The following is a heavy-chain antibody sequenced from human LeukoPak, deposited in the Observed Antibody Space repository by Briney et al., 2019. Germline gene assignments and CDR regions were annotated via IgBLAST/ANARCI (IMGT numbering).Heavy chain of an antibody. CDR1: GFTFSSYA. D-gene: IGHD5-24*01. J-gene: IGHJ4*02. CDR2: ISYDGSNK. Sequence: GRSLRLSCAASGFTFSSYAMHWVRQAPGKGLEWVAVISYDGSNKYYADSAKGRFTISRDNSKNTLYLQMNSLRAEDTAVYYCARGGGLRAYYFDYWGQGTLVTVSS. CDR3: ARGGGLRAYYFDY. V-gene: IGHV3-30*04.